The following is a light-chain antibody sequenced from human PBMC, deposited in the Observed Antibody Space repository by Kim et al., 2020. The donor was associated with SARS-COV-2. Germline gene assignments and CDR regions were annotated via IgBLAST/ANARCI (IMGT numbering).Light chain of an antibody. CDR2: DAS. CDR3: QQRSNGLPWT. J-gene: IGKJ1*01. V-gene: IGKV3-11*01. CDR1: QSVSSN. Sequence: EIVLTQSPATLSLSPGERATLSCRASQSVSSNLVWYQQKPGQAARILIYDASTRTTGSPARCSGSGSGTDFILTISSLEPEDFAVFYCQQRSNGLPWTFGQGTKVDIK.